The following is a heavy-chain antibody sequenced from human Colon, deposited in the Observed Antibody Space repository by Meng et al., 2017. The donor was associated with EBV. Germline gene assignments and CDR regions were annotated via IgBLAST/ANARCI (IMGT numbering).Heavy chain of an antibody. J-gene: IGHJ4*02. D-gene: IGHD2-15*01. CDR1: GYTFTSSA. CDR3: ARLYCSGGSCYTIDY. V-gene: IGHV7-4-1*02. Sequence: HVYLVQCGSEVKEPGASVKVSCKASGYTFTSSAMNWVRQAPGQGLEWMGWINTNTGNPTYAQGFTGRFVFSLDTSVSTAYLQISSLKAADTAVYYCARLYCSGGSCYTIDYWGQGTLVTVSS. CDR2: INTNTGNP.